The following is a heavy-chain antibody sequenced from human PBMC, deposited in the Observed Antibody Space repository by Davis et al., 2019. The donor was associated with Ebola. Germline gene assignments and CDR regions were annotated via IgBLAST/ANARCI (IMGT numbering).Heavy chain of an antibody. D-gene: IGHD2/OR15-2a*01. CDR3: ARQASLYGNIDY. CDR1: GYSFTTYW. V-gene: IGHV5-51*01. Sequence: GESLKISCKGSGYSFTTYWIAWVRQTPAKGLEWMGIIYPGDSDTRYSPAFEGQVTISVDRSTNTAYLQWSSLKASDTALYYCARQASLYGNIDYWGQGTLVTVSS. J-gene: IGHJ4*02. CDR2: IYPGDSDT.